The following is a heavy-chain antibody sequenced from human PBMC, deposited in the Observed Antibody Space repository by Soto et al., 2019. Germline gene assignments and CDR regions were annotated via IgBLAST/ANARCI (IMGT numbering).Heavy chain of an antibody. CDR2: SNSDGSRT. D-gene: IGHD4-4*01. CDR3: ARETYMGFYFDY. CDR1: GFTFTDFW. Sequence: GSLRLSCAASGFTFTDFWTHWVRQAPGKGLVWVARSNSDGSRTSYADSVTGRFTISRDNAKNTLYLQMNTLSVEDTALYYCARETYMGFYFDYWGQGTLVTVSS. V-gene: IGHV3-74*01. J-gene: IGHJ4*02.